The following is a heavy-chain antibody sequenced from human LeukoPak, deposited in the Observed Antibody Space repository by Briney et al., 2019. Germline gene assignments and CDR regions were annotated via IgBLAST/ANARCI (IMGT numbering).Heavy chain of an antibody. J-gene: IGHJ4*02. Sequence: GGSLRLSCAASGFTFSTYWMTWVRQATGKGLEWVSAISGSGGSTYYADSVKGRFTISRDNSKNTLYLQMNSLRAEDTAVYYCAKSPRYDSSGYYYFDYWGQGTLVTVSS. CDR2: ISGSGGST. V-gene: IGHV3-23*01. CDR1: GFTFSTYW. D-gene: IGHD3-22*01. CDR3: AKSPRYDSSGYYYFDY.